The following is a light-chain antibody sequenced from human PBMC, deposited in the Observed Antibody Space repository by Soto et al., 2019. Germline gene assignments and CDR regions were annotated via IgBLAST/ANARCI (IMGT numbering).Light chain of an antibody. V-gene: IGLV2-11*01. CDR3: SSYAGSYILGV. CDR2: DVT. Sequence: QSALTQPRSVSVSPGQSVTLSCTGTSSDVGGYDFVSWYQQHPGKAPKLMIYDVTKRPSGVPDRFSGTKSGNSASLTISGLQAEDEADYYCSSYAGSYILGVFGGGTKLTVL. J-gene: IGLJ3*02. CDR1: SSDVGGYDF.